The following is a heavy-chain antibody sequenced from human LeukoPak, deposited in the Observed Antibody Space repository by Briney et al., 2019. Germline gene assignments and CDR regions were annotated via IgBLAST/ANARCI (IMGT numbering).Heavy chain of an antibody. Sequence: SETLSLTCTVSGGSISSSSYYWGWIRQPPGKGLEWIGSIYYSGSTNYNPSLKSRVTISVDTSKNQFSLKLSSVTAADTAVYYCARDHGDEDILTGFYYYYGMDVWGQGTTVTVSS. J-gene: IGHJ6*02. CDR1: GGSISSSSYY. CDR3: ARDHGDEDILTGFYYYYGMDV. V-gene: IGHV4-39*07. CDR2: IYYSGST. D-gene: IGHD3-9*01.